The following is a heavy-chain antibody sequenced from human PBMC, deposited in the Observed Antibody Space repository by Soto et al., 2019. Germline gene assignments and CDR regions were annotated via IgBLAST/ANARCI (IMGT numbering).Heavy chain of an antibody. D-gene: IGHD3-3*01. CDR1: GFTFSSYG. Sequence: QVQLVESGGGVVQPGRSLRLSCAASGFTFSSYGMHWVRQAPGKGLEWVAVIWYDGSNKYYADSVKGRFTISRDNSKNTLYLQMNSLRAEDTAVYYCARGALRFLARKYFDYWGQGTLGTVSS. V-gene: IGHV3-33*01. J-gene: IGHJ4*02. CDR2: IWYDGSNK. CDR3: ARGALRFLARKYFDY.